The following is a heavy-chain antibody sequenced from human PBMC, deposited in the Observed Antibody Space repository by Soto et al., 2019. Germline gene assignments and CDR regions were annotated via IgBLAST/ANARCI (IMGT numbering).Heavy chain of an antibody. D-gene: IGHD3-10*01. J-gene: IGHJ6*02. CDR1: GGSFSGYY. V-gene: IGHV4-34*01. CDR3: ARGTFTMVRGVIYGYYYGMDV. Sequence: SETLSLTCAVYGGSFSGYYWSWIRQPPGKGLEWIGEINHSGSTNYNPSLKSRVTISVDTSKNQFSLKLSSVTAADTAVYYCARGTFTMVRGVIYGYYYGMDVWGQGTTVT. CDR2: INHSGST.